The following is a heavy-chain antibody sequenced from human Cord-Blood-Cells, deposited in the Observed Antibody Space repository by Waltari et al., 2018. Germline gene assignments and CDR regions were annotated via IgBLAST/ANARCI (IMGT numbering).Heavy chain of an antibody. V-gene: IGHV4-39*01. CDR2: IYYSGST. D-gene: IGHD1-1*01. CDR1: GGSISRSSYY. CDR3: ARNWNYYYYYMDV. Sequence: QLQLQASGPGLVKPSEPLSLTCTVPGGSISRSSYYWGWLRPPPGKGREWIGSIYYSGSTYYNPSLKSRVTISVDTSKNQFSLKLSSVTAADTAVYYCARNWNYYYYYMDVWGKGTTVTVSS. J-gene: IGHJ6*03.